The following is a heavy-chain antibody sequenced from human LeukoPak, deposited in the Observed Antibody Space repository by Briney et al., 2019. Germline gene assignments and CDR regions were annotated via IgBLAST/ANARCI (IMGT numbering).Heavy chain of an antibody. V-gene: IGHV3-23*01. CDR2: ISGSGGST. D-gene: IGHD2-2*01. J-gene: IGHJ5*02. Sequence: TGGSLRLSCAASGFTFSSYVVSWVRQAPGKGLEWVSVISGSGGSTYYADSVKGRFTISRDNSKNTLYLQMNSLRAEDTAVYYCAKGLIRIVVLPAAIRFDPWGQGTLVTVSS. CDR1: GFTFSSYV. CDR3: AKGLIRIVVLPAAIRFDP.